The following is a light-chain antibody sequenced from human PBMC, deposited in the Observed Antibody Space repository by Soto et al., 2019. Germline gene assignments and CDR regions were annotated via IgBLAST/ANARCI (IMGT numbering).Light chain of an antibody. V-gene: IGLV2-8*01. CDR2: EVS. CDR3: SSYAGNNHKWV. Sequence: QSALTQPPSASGSPGQSVTISCTGTSSDVGGYNYVSWYQQHPGKAPELMIYEVSKGPSGVPDRFSGSKSGNPASLTVSGLQAEDEADYYCSSYAGNNHKWVFGGGTTLTVL. J-gene: IGLJ3*02. CDR1: SSDVGGYNY.